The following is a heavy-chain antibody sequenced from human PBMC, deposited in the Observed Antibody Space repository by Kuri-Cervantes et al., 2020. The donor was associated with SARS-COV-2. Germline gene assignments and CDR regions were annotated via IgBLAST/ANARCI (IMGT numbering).Heavy chain of an antibody. CDR1: GFTFSSYA. CDR2: ISYDGSNK. Sequence: GESLKISCAASGFTFSSYAMHWVRQAPGKGLEWVAVISYDGSNKYYADSVKGRLTISRDNSKNSLYLQMNSLRAEDTAVYYCASGRDYSSGLDYWGQGTLVTVSS. J-gene: IGHJ4*02. CDR3: ASGRDYSSGLDY. D-gene: IGHD6-19*01. V-gene: IGHV3-30-3*01.